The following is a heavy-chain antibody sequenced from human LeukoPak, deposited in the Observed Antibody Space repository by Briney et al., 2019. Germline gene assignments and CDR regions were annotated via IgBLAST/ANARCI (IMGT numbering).Heavy chain of an antibody. CDR3: ARGSPEILRSYYYYYMDV. CDR2: IYSGGST. V-gene: IGHV3-53*01. CDR1: GFTFSSNY. J-gene: IGHJ6*03. Sequence: GGSLRLSCAASGFTFSSNYMSWVRQAPGKGVEGVSVIYSGGSTYYSDCVKGGVNISRDNSKNKRYLKMNSLRAEDTAVYYCARGSPEILRSYYYYYMDVWGKGTTVTVSS. D-gene: IGHD4-17*01.